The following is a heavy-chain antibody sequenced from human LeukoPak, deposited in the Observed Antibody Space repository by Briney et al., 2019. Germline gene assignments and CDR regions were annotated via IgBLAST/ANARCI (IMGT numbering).Heavy chain of an antibody. Sequence: GGSLRLSCAASGFTFSSYWMNWARQAPGKGLEWVASINHNGNVNYYVDSVKGRFTISRDNAKNSLYLQMSNLRAEDTAVCFCSRGGGVDVWGQGATVTVSS. CDR2: INHNGNVN. D-gene: IGHD3-16*01. CDR1: GFTFSSYW. CDR3: SRGGGVDV. V-gene: IGHV3-7*03. J-gene: IGHJ6*02.